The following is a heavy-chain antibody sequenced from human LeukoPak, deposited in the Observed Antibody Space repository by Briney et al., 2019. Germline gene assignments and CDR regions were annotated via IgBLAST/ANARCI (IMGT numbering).Heavy chain of an antibody. CDR2: ISGSGGST. V-gene: IGHV3-23*01. CDR3: AEGRRGYYYYYYMDV. J-gene: IGHJ6*03. CDR1: GFTFSSYA. Sequence: GGSLRLSCAASGFTFSSYAMSWVRQAPGKGLEWVSAISGSGGSTYYADSVKGRFTISRDNSKSTLYLQMNSLRAEDTAVYYCAEGRRGYYYYYYMDVWGKGTTVTVSS. D-gene: IGHD3-10*01.